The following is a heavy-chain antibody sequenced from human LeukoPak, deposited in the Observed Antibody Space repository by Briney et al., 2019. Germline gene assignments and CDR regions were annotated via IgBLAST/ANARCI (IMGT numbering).Heavy chain of an antibody. CDR2: MNPNSGNT. V-gene: IGHV1-8*02. J-gene: IGHJ6*03. D-gene: IGHD3-9*01. Sequence: GASVKVSCKASGYTFTSYGINWVRQATGQGLEWMGWMNPNSGNTGYAQKFQGRVTMTRNTSISTAYMELSSLRSEDTAVYYCARSGRNYDILTGYYYYYYMDVWGKGTTVTISS. CDR1: GYTFTSYG. CDR3: ARSGRNYDILTGYYYYYYMDV.